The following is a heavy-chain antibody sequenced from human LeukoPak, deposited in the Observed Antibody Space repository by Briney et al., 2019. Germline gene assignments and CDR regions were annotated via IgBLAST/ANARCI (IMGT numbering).Heavy chain of an antibody. Sequence: GASVKVSCKASGYTFTGYYMHWVRQAPGQGLEWMGWINPNSGGTNYAQKFQGRVTMTRDTSISTAYMELSRLRSDDTAVYYCARDLVAAAGIEVDWFDPWGQGTLVTVSS. CDR1: GYTFTGYY. V-gene: IGHV1-2*02. J-gene: IGHJ5*02. CDR3: ARDLVAAAGIEVDWFDP. D-gene: IGHD6-13*01. CDR2: INPNSGGT.